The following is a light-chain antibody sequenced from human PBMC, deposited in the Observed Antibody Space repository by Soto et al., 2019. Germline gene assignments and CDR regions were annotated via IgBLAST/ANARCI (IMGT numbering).Light chain of an antibody. J-gene: IGKJ1*01. CDR2: GAS. CDR3: QQYGSSGT. CDR1: QSISRY. Sequence: IVSTTSPSTLSLSPWERPTLSCRASQSISRYLAWYQQKPGQGPRLLIYGASSRATGTPDRFSGSGSGTDFTLTISRLEPEDFAVYYCQQYGSSGTFGQGTKVDIK. V-gene: IGKV3-20*01.